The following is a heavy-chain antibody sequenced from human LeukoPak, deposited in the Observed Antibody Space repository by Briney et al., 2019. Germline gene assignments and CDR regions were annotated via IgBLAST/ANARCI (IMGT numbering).Heavy chain of an antibody. CDR3: AKRMITFGGVIGYLDAFDI. CDR1: GFTFSSYG. CDR2: ISYDGSNK. D-gene: IGHD3-16*02. J-gene: IGHJ3*02. V-gene: IGHV3-30*18. Sequence: GGSLRLSCAASGFTFSSYGMHWVRQAPGKGLEWVAVISYDGSNKYYADSVKGRFTISRDNSKNTLYLQMNSLRAEDTAVYYCAKRMITFGGVIGYLDAFDIWGQGTMVTVSS.